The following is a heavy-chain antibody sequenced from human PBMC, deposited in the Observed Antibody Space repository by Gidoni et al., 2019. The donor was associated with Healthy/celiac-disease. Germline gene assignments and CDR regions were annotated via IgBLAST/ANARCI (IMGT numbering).Heavy chain of an antibody. Sequence: EVQLVQSAAAVEKPGESLQISCKGSGYSFTSYWIGWVRPMPVKGLEWMWIIYPGDSDTIYSPSFQGQVTISADKSISTAYLQWSSLKASDTAMYYCARGRPIYSGSYPFDYWGQGTLVTVSS. D-gene: IGHD1-26*01. V-gene: IGHV5-51*01. CDR1: GYSFTSYW. J-gene: IGHJ4*02. CDR3: ARGRPIYSGSYPFDY. CDR2: IYPGDSDT.